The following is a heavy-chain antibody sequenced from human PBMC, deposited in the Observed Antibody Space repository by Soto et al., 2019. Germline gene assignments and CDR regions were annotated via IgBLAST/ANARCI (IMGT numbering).Heavy chain of an antibody. CDR1: GVSVSTGGYF. V-gene: IGHV4-31*03. CDR3: ARDSSGPGYSYGKFDY. J-gene: IGHJ4*02. CDR2: IYYSGMT. Sequence: TLSLTCTVSGVSVSTGGYFWTWIRQHPGKGLEWIGNIYYSGMTYYNPSLRGRVSISLDPSESQFSLKLNSVTAADTAVYYCARDSSGPGYSYGKFDYWGQGALVTVSS. D-gene: IGHD5-18*01.